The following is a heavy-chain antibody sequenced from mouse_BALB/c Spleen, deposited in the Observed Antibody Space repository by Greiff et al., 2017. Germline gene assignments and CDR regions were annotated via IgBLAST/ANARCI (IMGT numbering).Heavy chain of an antibody. J-gene: IGHJ2*01. D-gene: IGHD1-1*01. CDR2: IDPANGNT. V-gene: IGHV14-3*02. CDR3: ARGYTGYFDY. CDR1: GFNIKDTY. Sequence: EVQLQQSGAEFVKPGASVKLSCTASGFNIKDTYMHWVKQRPEQGLEWIGRIDPANGNTKYDPKFQGKANITADTPSNTVYLELSSLTSEDTAVYYCARGYTGYFDYWGQGTTLTVSS.